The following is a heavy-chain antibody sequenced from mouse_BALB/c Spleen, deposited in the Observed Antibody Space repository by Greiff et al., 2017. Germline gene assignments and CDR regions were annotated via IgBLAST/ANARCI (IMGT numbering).Heavy chain of an antibody. CDR1: GFTFSSYA. J-gene: IGHJ3*01. D-gene: IGHD4-1*01. CDR2: ISSGGSYT. CDR3: ARHGGGVEWDQAWFAY. Sequence: EVHLVESGGGLVKPGGSLKLSCAASGFTFSSYAMSWVRQTPEKRLEWVATISSGGSYTYYPDSVKGRFTISRDNAKNTLYLQMSSLRSEDTAMYYCARHGGGVEWDQAWFAYWGQGTLVTVSA. V-gene: IGHV5-9-3*01.